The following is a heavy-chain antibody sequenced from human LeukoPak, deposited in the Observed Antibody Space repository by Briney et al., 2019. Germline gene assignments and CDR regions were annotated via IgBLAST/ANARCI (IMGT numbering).Heavy chain of an antibody. CDR3: ARDYGSTYNRFDP. CDR1: GASINSGNYY. J-gene: IGHJ5*02. CDR2: IHYSGST. Sequence: SETLSLTCTVSGASINSGNYYWSWIRQPPGKGLVWIGYIHYSGSTNYNPSLKSRVTISVDTSKNQFSLQLSSVTAADTAVYYCARDYGSTYNRFDPWGQGTLVTVSS. D-gene: IGHD3-10*01. V-gene: IGHV4-61*01.